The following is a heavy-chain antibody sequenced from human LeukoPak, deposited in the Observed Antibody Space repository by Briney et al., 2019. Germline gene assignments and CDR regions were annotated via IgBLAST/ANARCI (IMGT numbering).Heavy chain of an antibody. CDR3: ARVGSSWYENYYYMDV. CDR2: IYTSGST. CDR1: GGSISSYY. Sequence: SETLSLTCTVSGGSISSYYWSWIRQPAGKGLEWIGRIYTSGSTNYNPSLKSRVTMSVDTSKNQFSLKLGSVTAADTAVYYCARVGSSWYENYYYMDVWGKGTTVTVSS. V-gene: IGHV4-4*07. J-gene: IGHJ6*03. D-gene: IGHD6-13*01.